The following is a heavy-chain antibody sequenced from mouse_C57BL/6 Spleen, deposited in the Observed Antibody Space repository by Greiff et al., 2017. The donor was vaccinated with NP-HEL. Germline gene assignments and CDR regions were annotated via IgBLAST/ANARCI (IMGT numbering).Heavy chain of an antibody. D-gene: IGHD2-1*01. Sequence: QVQLQQSGAELVKPGASVKLSCKASGYTFTSYWMHWVKQRPGQCLEWIGYFNPSSGYTKYNQKFKDKATLTADKSASTAYMQLSSLTYEDSAVYYGAMDGNFDYYAMDYWGQGTTVTVSS. V-gene: IGHV1-7*01. J-gene: IGHJ4*01. CDR1: GYTFTSYW. CDR2: FNPSSGYT. CDR3: AMDGNFDYYAMDY.